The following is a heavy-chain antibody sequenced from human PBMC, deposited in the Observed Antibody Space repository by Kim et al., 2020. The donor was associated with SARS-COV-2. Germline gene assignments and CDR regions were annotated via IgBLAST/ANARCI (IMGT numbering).Heavy chain of an antibody. V-gene: IGHV4-39*07. CDR3: VRNADYDFDT. D-gene: IGHD4-17*01. J-gene: IGHJ4*02. Sequence: SETLSLTCVVSGGSFTSHSFRWGWIRQPPGKGLEWVGSIFHSGYTYYNPSLKSRVNISLDISKNEFSLTLGYVTAADTAVYYCVRNADYDFDTWGRGTLDTVSS. CDR1: GGSFTSHSFR. CDR2: IFHSGYT.